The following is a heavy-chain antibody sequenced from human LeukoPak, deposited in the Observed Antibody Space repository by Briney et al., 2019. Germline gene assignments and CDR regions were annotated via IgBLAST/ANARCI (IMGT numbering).Heavy chain of an antibody. Sequence: PSETLSLTCDVSGYSTRSGSYWGWIRQPPGKGLEWLGCMFHSGDTYPNPSLKSRVTLSADTSQNQFSTKLTSVTAPDTAVYYCAKAGAYGDYARHDYWGQGTLVTVSS. CDR2: MFHSGDT. CDR1: GYSTRSGSY. CDR3: AKAGAYGDYARHDY. J-gene: IGHJ4*02. V-gene: IGHV4-38-2*01. D-gene: IGHD4-17*01.